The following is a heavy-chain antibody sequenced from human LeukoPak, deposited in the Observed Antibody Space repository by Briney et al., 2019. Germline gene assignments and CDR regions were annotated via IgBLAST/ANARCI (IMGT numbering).Heavy chain of an antibody. J-gene: IGHJ4*02. CDR2: IWYDGSNK. V-gene: IGHV3-33*01. Sequence: GGSLRLSCAASGFTFSNYGMHWVRQAPGKGLEWVAYIWYDGSNKYYTDSVKGRFTISRDNSKNTLYLQMHSLRAEDTAVYYCARSYYYDSSHTADYWGQGTLVTVS. CDR1: GFTFSNYG. CDR3: ARSYYYDSSHTADY. D-gene: IGHD3-22*01.